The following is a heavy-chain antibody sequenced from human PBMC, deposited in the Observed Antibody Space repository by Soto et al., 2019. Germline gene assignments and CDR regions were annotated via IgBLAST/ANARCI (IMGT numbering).Heavy chain of an antibody. J-gene: IGHJ4*02. CDR1: GYAFTTYG. CDR2: LSAHNGNT. D-gene: IGHD1-1*01. Sequence: QVHLVQSGAEVKKPGASVKVSCKGSGYAFTTYGITWVRQAPGQGLEWVGWLSAHNGNTNYAQKLQGRVTVTRDTSTSPAYMALRSLRSDDTAVYYCARGRYGDYWGQGALVTVSS. V-gene: IGHV1-18*01. CDR3: ARGRYGDY.